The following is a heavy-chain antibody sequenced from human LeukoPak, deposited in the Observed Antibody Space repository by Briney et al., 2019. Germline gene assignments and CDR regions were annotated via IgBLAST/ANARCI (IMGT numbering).Heavy chain of an antibody. CDR2: IYTSGST. V-gene: IGHV4-4*07. Sequence: SETLSLTCTVSGGSIRSYYWSWIRQPAGKGLGWIGRIYTSGSTNYNPSLKSRVTMSVDTSKNQFSLKLSSVTAADTAVYYCARGGQQLARVLFDYWGQGTLVTVSS. J-gene: IGHJ4*02. CDR1: GGSIRSYY. CDR3: ARGGQQLARVLFDY. D-gene: IGHD6-13*01.